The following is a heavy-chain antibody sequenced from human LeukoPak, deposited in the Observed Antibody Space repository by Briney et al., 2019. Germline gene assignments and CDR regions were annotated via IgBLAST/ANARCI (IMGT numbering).Heavy chain of an antibody. CDR3: ARYSSSSGWFDP. CDR2: MHYSGNS. CDR1: GGSLSISGYY. J-gene: IGHJ5*02. Sequence: PSETLSLTCTVSGGSLSISGYYWGWIRQSPGRGLEWIGSMHYSGNSQYNPSLNSRVTISVDTSKNHFSLKLTSVTAADTAVYYCARYSSSSGWFDPWGQGTLVTVSS. D-gene: IGHD6-6*01. V-gene: IGHV4-39*02.